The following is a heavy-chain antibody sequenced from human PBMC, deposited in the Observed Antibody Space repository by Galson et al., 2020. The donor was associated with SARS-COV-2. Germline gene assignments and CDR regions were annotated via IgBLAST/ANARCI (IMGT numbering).Heavy chain of an antibody. J-gene: IGHJ4*02. D-gene: IGHD3-10*01. V-gene: IGHV3-7*05. Sequence: TGGSLRLSCAAYGLTFNIFWMSWVRQSPGKGLEWVANIDDAGTRTYYVDSVRGRFTISRDNAKNSLYLEMNNLRVDDSAVYYCGTAGDYWGQGTLVTVSS. CDR3: GTAGDY. CDR2: IDDAGTRT. CDR1: GLTFNIFW.